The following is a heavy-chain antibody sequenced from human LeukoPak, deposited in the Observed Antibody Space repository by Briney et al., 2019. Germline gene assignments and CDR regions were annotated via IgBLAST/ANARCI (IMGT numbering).Heavy chain of an antibody. Sequence: GGSLRLSCAASGFTFSSYGMSWVRQAPGKGLEWVSAISGSGGSTYYADSVKGRFTFSRDNSKNTLYLQMNSLRAEDTAVYYCANDGAYYDSNTDAFDIWGQGTMVTVSS. CDR3: ANDGAYYDSNTDAFDI. D-gene: IGHD3-22*01. CDR1: GFTFSSYG. V-gene: IGHV3-23*01. J-gene: IGHJ3*02. CDR2: ISGSGGST.